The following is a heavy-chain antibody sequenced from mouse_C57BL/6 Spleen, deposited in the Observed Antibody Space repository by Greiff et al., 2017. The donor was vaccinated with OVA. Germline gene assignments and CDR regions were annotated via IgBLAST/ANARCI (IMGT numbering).Heavy chain of an antibody. CDR3: ARIYGSSFDY. Sequence: QVQLQQSGAELVRPGTSVKVSCKASGYAFTNYLIERVKQRPGQGLEWIGVINPGSGGTNYNEKFKGKATLTADKSSSTAYMQLSSLTSEDSAVYFCARIYGSSFDYWGQGTTLTVSS. CDR1: GYAFTNYL. CDR2: INPGSGGT. D-gene: IGHD1-1*01. J-gene: IGHJ2*01. V-gene: IGHV1-54*01.